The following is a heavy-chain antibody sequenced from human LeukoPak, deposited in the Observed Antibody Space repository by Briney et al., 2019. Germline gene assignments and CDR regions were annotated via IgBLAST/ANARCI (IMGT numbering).Heavy chain of an antibody. J-gene: IGHJ4*02. Sequence: SETLSLTCAVYGGSFSGYYWSWIRQPPGKGLEWIGEINHSGSTNYNPSLKSRVTISLDTSKNQFSLKLSSVTAADTAVYYCASRGYSYGNTFDYWGQGTLVTVSS. V-gene: IGHV4-34*01. D-gene: IGHD5-18*01. CDR3: ASRGYSYGNTFDY. CDR2: INHSGST. CDR1: GGSFSGYY.